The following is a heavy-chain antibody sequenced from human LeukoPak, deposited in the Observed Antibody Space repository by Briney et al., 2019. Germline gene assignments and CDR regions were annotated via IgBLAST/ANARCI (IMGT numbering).Heavy chain of an antibody. V-gene: IGHV1-2*06. CDR3: ARNGIVGAMDFDY. CDR1: GCSFIGYY. Sequence: ASVKVSCKSFGCSFIGYYMHWVRQAPGQGLEWMGRINPKTGVTNYAQKFQGRVTMTRDTSISTAYMELSRLRSDDTAVYYCARNGIVGAMDFDYWGQGTLVTVSS. CDR2: INPKTGVT. D-gene: IGHD1-26*01. J-gene: IGHJ4*02.